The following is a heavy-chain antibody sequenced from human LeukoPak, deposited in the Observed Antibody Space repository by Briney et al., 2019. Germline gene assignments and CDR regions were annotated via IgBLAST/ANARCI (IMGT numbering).Heavy chain of an antibody. CDR1: GYSFTSYW. V-gene: IGHV5-51*01. Sequence: GESLKISCKGSGYSFTSYWIGWVRQMPGKGLEWMGIIYPGDSDTRYSPSFQGQVTISADKSISTAYLQWSSLKASDTAMYYCARSYCGGDCYSTAEYFQHWGQGTLVTVSS. D-gene: IGHD2-21*02. CDR2: IYPGDSDT. J-gene: IGHJ1*01. CDR3: ARSYCGGDCYSTAEYFQH.